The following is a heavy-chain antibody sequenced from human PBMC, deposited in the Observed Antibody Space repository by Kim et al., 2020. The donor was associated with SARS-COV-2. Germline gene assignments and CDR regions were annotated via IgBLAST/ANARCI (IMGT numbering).Heavy chain of an antibody. CDR3: ARGLWFGELLLPPFDY. CDR1: GFTFSSYA. D-gene: IGHD3-10*01. CDR2: ISYDGSNK. J-gene: IGHJ4*02. V-gene: IGHV3-30*04. Sequence: GGSLRLSCAASGFTFSSYAMHWVRQAPGKGLEWVAVISYDGSNKYYADSVKGRFTISRDNSKNTLYLQMNSLRAEDTAVYYCARGLWFGELLLPPFDYWGQGTLVTVSS.